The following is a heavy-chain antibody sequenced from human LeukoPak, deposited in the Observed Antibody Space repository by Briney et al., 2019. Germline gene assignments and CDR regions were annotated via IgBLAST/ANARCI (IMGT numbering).Heavy chain of an antibody. CDR2: IDISGTTT. CDR3: ASGLD. Sequence: GGSLRLSCAASGFTFSDYYMNWIRQAPGKGLEWVSHIDISGTTTYYADSVKGRFTIPRDNAKNSLYLQMNSLRAEDTAVYYCASGLDWGQGTLVTVSS. CDR1: GFTFSDYY. V-gene: IGHV3-11*01. J-gene: IGHJ4*02.